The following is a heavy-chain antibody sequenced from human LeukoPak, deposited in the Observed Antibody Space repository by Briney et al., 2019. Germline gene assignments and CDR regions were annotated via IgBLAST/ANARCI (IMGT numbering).Heavy chain of an antibody. CDR1: GYTFTGYY. J-gene: IGHJ4*02. CDR2: INPNSGGT. D-gene: IGHD7-27*01. CDR3: ARTPPNCGADY. V-gene: IGHV1-2*06. Sequence: ASVKVSCKASGYTFTGYYMHWVRQAPGQGLEWMGRINPNSGGTNYAQKFQGRVTMSRDTSIGTAYLELSSLKSEDTAVYYCARTPPNCGADYWGQGTLVTVSS.